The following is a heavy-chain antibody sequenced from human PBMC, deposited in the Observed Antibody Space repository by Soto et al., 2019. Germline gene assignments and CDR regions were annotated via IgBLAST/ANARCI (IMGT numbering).Heavy chain of an antibody. J-gene: IGHJ6*02. CDR2: IYSSGST. CDR1: GGSVNSGSHY. Sequence: PSETLSLTCTVSGGSVNSGSHYWSWIRQPPGKGLEWIGYIYSSGSTNYNPSLKSRVTISVDTSKNQFSLKLNSVTAADTAVYYCARDYGDYGKNYYYGMDVWGQGTTVTVSS. V-gene: IGHV4-61*01. D-gene: IGHD4-17*01. CDR3: ARDYGDYGKNYYYGMDV.